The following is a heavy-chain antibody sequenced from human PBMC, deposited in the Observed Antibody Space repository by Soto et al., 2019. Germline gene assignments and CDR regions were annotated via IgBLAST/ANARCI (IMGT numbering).Heavy chain of an antibody. V-gene: IGHV4-59*01. CDR2: IYYGGTT. Sequence: PSETLSLTCTVSGGSISSYNWNWIRQPPGQGLEWIGAIYYGGTTTYNPSLRSRVTISVDTSKNQFSLKLSSVTAADTAVYYCARAHSLDVWGQGTTVTVYS. CDR1: GGSISSYN. D-gene: IGHD2-21*01. J-gene: IGHJ6*02. CDR3: ARAHSLDV.